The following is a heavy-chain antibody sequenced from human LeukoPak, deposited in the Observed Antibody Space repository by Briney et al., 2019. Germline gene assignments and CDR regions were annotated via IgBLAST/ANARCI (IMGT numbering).Heavy chain of an antibody. Sequence: GRSLRLSCAASGFTFASYSMTWVRQAPGKGLEWVSAIGVTSDSTYYADSVKGRFTISRDNAKNSLYLRMNSLRAEDTALYYCAKDIGSAVVWYYFDYWGQGTLVTVSS. D-gene: IGHD6-19*01. CDR3: AKDIGSAVVWYYFDY. V-gene: IGHV3-23*01. CDR2: IGVTSDST. J-gene: IGHJ4*02. CDR1: GFTFASYS.